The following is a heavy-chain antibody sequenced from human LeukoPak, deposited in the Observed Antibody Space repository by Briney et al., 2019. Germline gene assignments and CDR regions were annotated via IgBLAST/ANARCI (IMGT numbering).Heavy chain of an antibody. V-gene: IGHV3-23*01. CDR1: GFTFSNIA. CDR2: ISADSATT. J-gene: IGHJ4*02. CDR3: ARKSASGNYPLDY. D-gene: IGHD3-10*01. Sequence: GGSLRLSCAASGFTFSNIAMTWVRQAPGKGLEWVSVISADSATTFYADSVKGRFTISRDNAKNTVFLQMSSLRAEDTALYYCARKSASGNYPLDYWGQGTLVTVSS.